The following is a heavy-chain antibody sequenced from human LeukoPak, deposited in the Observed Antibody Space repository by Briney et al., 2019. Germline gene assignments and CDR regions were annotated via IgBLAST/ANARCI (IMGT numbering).Heavy chain of an antibody. Sequence: GGSLRLSCAASGFIFSSYVMTWVRQAPGKGPEWVSGISGSGDKTYYADSVTGRFTISRDNSKDTLYLQMNSLRADDTAVYYCAIGERFIDAFEFSGQGTMVTVSS. CDR1: GFIFSSYV. J-gene: IGHJ3*01. CDR3: AIGERFIDAFEF. CDR2: ISGSGDKT. V-gene: IGHV3-23*01.